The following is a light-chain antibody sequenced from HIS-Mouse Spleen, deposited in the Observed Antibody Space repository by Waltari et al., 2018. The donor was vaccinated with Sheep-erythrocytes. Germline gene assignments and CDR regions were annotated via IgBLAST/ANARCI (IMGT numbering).Light chain of an antibody. CDR1: QSISSY. CDR3: QQSYSTPPLT. Sequence: DIQMTQSPSSLSASVGDRVTITFRASQSISSYLNWYQQKPGKAPKLLIYAASSLQSGVPSRFSGSGSGTEFTLTISSLQPEDFATYYCQQSYSTPPLTFGGGTKVEIK. J-gene: IGKJ4*01. V-gene: IGKV1-39*01. CDR2: AAS.